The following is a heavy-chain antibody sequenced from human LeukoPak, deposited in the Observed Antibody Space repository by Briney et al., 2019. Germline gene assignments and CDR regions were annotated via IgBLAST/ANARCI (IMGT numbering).Heavy chain of an antibody. CDR3: ASLSGWLIGAFDI. CDR1: GFTFSSYA. Sequence: PGGSLRLSCAASGFTFSSYAMLWVRQAPGKGLEWVAVISYDGSNKYYADSVKGRFTISRDNSKNTLYLQMNSLRAEDTAVYYCASLSGWLIGAFDIWGQGTMVTVSS. J-gene: IGHJ3*02. D-gene: IGHD6-19*01. V-gene: IGHV3-30-3*01. CDR2: ISYDGSNK.